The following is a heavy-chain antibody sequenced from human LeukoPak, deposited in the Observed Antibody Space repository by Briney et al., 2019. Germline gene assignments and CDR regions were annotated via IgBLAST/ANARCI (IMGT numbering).Heavy chain of an antibody. J-gene: IGHJ4*02. D-gene: IGHD2-21*02. CDR1: GFTFSSYG. Sequence: GGSLRLSCAASGFTFSSYGMHWVRQAPGKGLEWVAFIRYAGSNKYYTDSVKGRATISRDNAKNSLYLQMNSLRAEDTAVYYCARPAYCGGNCYYFPDYWGQGTLVTVSS. V-gene: IGHV3-30*02. CDR2: IRYAGSNK. CDR3: ARPAYCGGNCYYFPDY.